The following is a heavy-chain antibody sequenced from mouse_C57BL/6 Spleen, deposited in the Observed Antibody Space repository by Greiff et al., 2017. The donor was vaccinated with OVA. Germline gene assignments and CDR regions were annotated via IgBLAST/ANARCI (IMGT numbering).Heavy chain of an antibody. V-gene: IGHV1-82*01. CDR2: IYPGAGDT. D-gene: IGHD4-1*01. J-gene: IGHJ3*01. CDR1: GYAFSSSW. Sequence: QVQLQQSGPELVKPGASVKLSCTASGYAFSSSWMNWVQQTPGKGLEWIGPIYPGAGDTYYNGKFKGKATLTADKSSSTAYMQLSSLTSEDSAVYFCARWELTGMAYWGQGTLVAVSA. CDR3: ARWELTGMAY.